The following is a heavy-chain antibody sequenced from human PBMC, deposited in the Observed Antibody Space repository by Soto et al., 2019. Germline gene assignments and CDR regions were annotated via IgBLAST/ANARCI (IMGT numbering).Heavy chain of an antibody. Sequence: SETLSLTCTVSAGSISSGGYYWSWIRQHPGKGLEWIGYIYYSGSTYYNPSLKSRVTISVDTSKNQFSLKLSSVTTADTAVYYCARGEGFWSGYSNPFDPWGQGTLVTVSS. CDR3: ARGEGFWSGYSNPFDP. CDR1: AGSISSGGYY. CDR2: IYYSGST. J-gene: IGHJ5*02. V-gene: IGHV4-31*03. D-gene: IGHD3-3*01.